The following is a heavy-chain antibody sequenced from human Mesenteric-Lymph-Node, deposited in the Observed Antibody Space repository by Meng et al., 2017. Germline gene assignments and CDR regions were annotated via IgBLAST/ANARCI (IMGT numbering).Heavy chain of an antibody. D-gene: IGHD1-26*01. CDR2: INPDGSTT. V-gene: IGHV3-7*01. J-gene: IGHJ4*02. Sequence: GESLKISCTASGFTFGSAWMTWVRQAPGKGLEWLGNINPDGSTTNYVDSVKGRFTFSRDNAKNSVYLQMNSLRADDTALYYCTRDEAYGALDYWGQGTMVTVSS. CDR3: TRDEAYGALDY. CDR1: GFTFGSAW.